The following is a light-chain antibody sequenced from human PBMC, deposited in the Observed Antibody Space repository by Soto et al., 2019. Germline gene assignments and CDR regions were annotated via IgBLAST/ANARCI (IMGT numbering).Light chain of an antibody. CDR3: AAWDDSLNGVV. Sequence: QSVLTQAPSASGTPGQRVTISCSGSSSNIGSETVNWYQQLPGTAPKLLIYSNNQRPSGVPDRYSGSKSGTSASLAISGLQSEDEADYYCAAWDDSLNGVVFGGGTKLTVL. CDR1: SSNIGSET. J-gene: IGLJ2*01. V-gene: IGLV1-44*01. CDR2: SNN.